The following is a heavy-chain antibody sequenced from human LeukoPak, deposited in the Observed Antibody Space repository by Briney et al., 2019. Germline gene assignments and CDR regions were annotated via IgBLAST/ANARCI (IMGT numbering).Heavy chain of an antibody. V-gene: IGHV4-59*01. Sequence: SETLSLTCTVSGGSLSSYYWSWIRQPPGKGLEWIGYIYYSGSTNYNPSLKSRVTISVDTSKNQFSLKLSSVTAADTAVYYCARGGESGYFDYWGQGTLVTVSS. CDR2: IYYSGST. D-gene: IGHD3-10*01. J-gene: IGHJ4*02. CDR1: GGSLSSYY. CDR3: ARGGESGYFDY.